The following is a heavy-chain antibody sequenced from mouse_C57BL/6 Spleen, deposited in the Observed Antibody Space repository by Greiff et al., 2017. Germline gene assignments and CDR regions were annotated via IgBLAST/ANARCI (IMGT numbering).Heavy chain of an antibody. Sequence: EVKLMESGPGLAKPSQTLSLTCSVTGYSITSDYWNWIRKFPGNKLEYMGYISYSGSTYYNPSLKSRISITRDTSKNKYYLQLNSVTTEATATYYCARGIPLDSSGPAWFAYWGQGTLVTVSA. CDR1: GYSITSDY. D-gene: IGHD3-2*02. CDR2: ISYSGST. J-gene: IGHJ3*01. V-gene: IGHV3-8*01. CDR3: ARGIPLDSSGPAWFAY.